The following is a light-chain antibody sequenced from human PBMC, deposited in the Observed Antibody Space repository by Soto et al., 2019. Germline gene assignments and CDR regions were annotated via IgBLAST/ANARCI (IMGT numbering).Light chain of an antibody. V-gene: IGKV1-5*01. J-gene: IGKJ4*01. CDR2: DAS. CDR3: QQYNSYSLT. CDR1: QSISSW. Sequence: DIQMTQSPSILSASVGDRVTITCRASQSISSWLAWYQQKPGKAPKLLIYDASSLESGVPSRFSGSGSGTEVTLTISSLQPDDFATYYCQQYNSYSLTFGGGTKVEIK.